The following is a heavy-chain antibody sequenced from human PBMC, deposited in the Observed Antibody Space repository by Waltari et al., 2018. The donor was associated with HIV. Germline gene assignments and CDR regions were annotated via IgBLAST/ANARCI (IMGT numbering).Heavy chain of an antibody. CDR1: GFTFSIYG. Sequence: QVPLVESGGGVVQPGRSLRLSCAASGFTFSIYGLHWVRQAPGKGLEWVSVIWYDGSNKYYADSVKGRFTISRDNSKNTLYLQMNSLRAEDTAVYYCAREDLLYCGGDCYPGDYWGQGTLVTVSS. CDR3: AREDLLYCGGDCYPGDY. D-gene: IGHD2-21*02. J-gene: IGHJ4*02. CDR2: IWYDGSNK. V-gene: IGHV3-33*01.